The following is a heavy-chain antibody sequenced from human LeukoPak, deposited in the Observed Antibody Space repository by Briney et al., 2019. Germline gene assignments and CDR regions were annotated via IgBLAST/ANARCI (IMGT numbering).Heavy chain of an antibody. CDR3: ARVSYSSSFLGYYYYYMDV. V-gene: IGHV4-34*01. CDR2: INHSGST. J-gene: IGHJ6*03. D-gene: IGHD6-6*01. CDR1: GGSFSGYY. Sequence: SETLSLTCAVYGGSFSGYYWSWIRQPPGKGLEWIGEINHSGSTNYNPSLKSRVTISVDTSKYKFSLKLSSVTVADKAVYFCARVSYSSSFLGYYYYYMDVWGKGTPVTVSS.